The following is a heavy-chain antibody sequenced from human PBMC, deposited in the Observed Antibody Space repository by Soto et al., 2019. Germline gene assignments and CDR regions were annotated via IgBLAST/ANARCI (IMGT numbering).Heavy chain of an antibody. Sequence: SVKVSCKASGGTFSSYAISWVRQAPGQGLEWMGGIIPIFGTANYAQKFQGRVTITADKSTSTAYMELSSLRSEDTAVYYCAREFRYSTNLGHTGGMDVWGQGTTVTVSS. D-gene: IGHD6-13*01. CDR1: GGTFSSYA. CDR3: AREFRYSTNLGHTGGMDV. V-gene: IGHV1-69*06. J-gene: IGHJ6*02. CDR2: IIPIFGTA.